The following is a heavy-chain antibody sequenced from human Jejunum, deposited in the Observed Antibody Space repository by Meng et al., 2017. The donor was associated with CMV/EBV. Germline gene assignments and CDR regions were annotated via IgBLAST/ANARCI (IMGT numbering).Heavy chain of an antibody. CDR3: ATGEVGPSHCCMDV. J-gene: IGHJ6*02. D-gene: IGHD1-26*01. Sequence: VHGGSFSGYYWGWLRQAPGKRLAWIGEITHAGVTNYHPSLKSRLTMSVDTSDNQFSLRLTSVTAADTAVYYCATGEVGPSHCCMDVWGQGTTVTVSS. CDR2: ITHAGVT. CDR1: GGSFSGYY. V-gene: IGHV4-34*01.